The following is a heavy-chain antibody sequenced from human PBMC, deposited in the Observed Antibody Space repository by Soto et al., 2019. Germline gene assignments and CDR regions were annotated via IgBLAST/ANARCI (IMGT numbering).Heavy chain of an antibody. CDR2: ISSSSSYI. CDR1: GFTFSSYS. CDR3: ARDLYSSSARDLDY. J-gene: IGHJ4*02. Sequence: EVQLVESGGGLVKPGGSLRLSCAASGFTFSSYSMNWVRQAPGKGLEWVSSISSSSSYIYYADSVKGRFTIPRDNAKNSLYLQMTSLRAEDTAVYDCARDLYSSSARDLDYWGQGTLVTVSS. V-gene: IGHV3-21*01. D-gene: IGHD6-6*01.